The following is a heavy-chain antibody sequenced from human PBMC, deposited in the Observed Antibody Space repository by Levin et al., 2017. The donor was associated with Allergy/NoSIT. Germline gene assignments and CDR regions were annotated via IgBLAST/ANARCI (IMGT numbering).Heavy chain of an antibody. J-gene: IGHJ4*02. CDR2: INHSGST. V-gene: IGHV4-34*01. CDR1: GGSFSDYY. Sequence: SETLSLTCAVYGGSFSDYYWNWIRQPPGKGLEWIGEINHSGSTNYNPSLKSRVTISIDTSKNQFSLKLSSVTAADTAVFYCARGRKLRFLEWLYRFDYWGQGTPVTVSS. D-gene: IGHD3-3*01. CDR3: ARGRKLRFLEWLYRFDY.